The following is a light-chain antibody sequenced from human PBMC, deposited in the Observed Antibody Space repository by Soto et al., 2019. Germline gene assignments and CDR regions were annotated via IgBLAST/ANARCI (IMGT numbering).Light chain of an antibody. V-gene: IGKV3D-20*02. CDR1: QSVSSRN. CDR3: QQRSKWPQHT. CDR2: GAS. Sequence: EIVLTQSPGTLSLSPGERATLSCRASQSVSSRNLAWYQQKPGQAPRLLIYGASSRATGIPDRFSGSGSGTDFTLTINRLEPEDFAVYYCQQRSKWPQHTFGQGTRLEIK. J-gene: IGKJ5*01.